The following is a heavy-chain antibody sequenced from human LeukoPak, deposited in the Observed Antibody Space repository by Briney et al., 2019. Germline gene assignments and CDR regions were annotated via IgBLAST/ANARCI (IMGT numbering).Heavy chain of an antibody. CDR3: AKVYSGAIIFDY. Sequence: GGSLRLSCAASGFTFSSYAMSWVRQAPGKGLEWVSAISGSGGSTYYADSVEGRFTISRDNSKNTLYLQMNSLRAEDTAVYYCAKVYSGAIIFDYWGQGTLVTVSS. V-gene: IGHV3-23*01. CDR1: GFTFSSYA. D-gene: IGHD1-26*01. J-gene: IGHJ4*02. CDR2: ISGSGGST.